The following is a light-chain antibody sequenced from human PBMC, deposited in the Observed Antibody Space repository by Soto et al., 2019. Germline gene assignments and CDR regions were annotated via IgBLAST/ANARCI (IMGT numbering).Light chain of an antibody. CDR1: QSISRS. Sequence: EIVLTQSPAILSVSPGEGATLSWRASQSISRSLAWYQQKPGQAPRLLISDASTRATGIPARFSGSGSGTDFTLSINSLQPEDFATYYCQQAYSFPITFGQGTRLEIK. CDR3: QQAYSFPIT. V-gene: IGKV3-15*01. J-gene: IGKJ5*01. CDR2: DAS.